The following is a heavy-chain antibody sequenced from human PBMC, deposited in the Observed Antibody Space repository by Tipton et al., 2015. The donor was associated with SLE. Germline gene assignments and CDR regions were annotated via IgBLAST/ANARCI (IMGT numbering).Heavy chain of an antibody. V-gene: IGHV3-11*01. Sequence: SLRLSCAASGFTFSDYYMIWIRQAPGKGLEWVSYISSSGATIKYADSVKGRFTISRDNAKNSLYLQMNSLRVEDTAVYYCARETPTNWFDPWGQGTLVTVSP. CDR1: GFTFSDYY. J-gene: IGHJ5*02. CDR2: ISSSGATI. CDR3: ARETPTNWFDP.